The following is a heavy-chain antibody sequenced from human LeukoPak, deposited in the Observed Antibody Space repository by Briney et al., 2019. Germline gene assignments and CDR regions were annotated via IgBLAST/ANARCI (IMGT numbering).Heavy chain of an antibody. CDR2: INPSGGST. V-gene: IGHV1-46*01. CDR1: GYTFTSYY. Sequence: ASVKVSCKASGYTFTSYYMHWVRQAPGQGLEWMGIINPSGGSTSYAQKLQGRVTMTTDTSTSTAYMELRSLRSDDTAVYYCARDSSYYDSSGYVWGQGTLVTVSS. D-gene: IGHD3-22*01. CDR3: ARDSSYYDSSGYV. J-gene: IGHJ4*02.